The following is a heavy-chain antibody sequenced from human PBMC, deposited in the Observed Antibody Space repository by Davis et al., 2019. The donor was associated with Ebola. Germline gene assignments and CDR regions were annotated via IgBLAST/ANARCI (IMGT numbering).Heavy chain of an antibody. CDR1: GYTFTSYA. V-gene: IGHV1-3*01. CDR3: ARRYCSSTSCSRYYYGMDV. D-gene: IGHD2-2*01. J-gene: IGHJ6*02. CDR2: INAGNSNT. Sequence: AASVKVSCKASGYTFTSYAMHWVRQAPGQRLEWMGWINAGNSNTKYSQKFQGRVTITRDTSASTAYMELSSLRSEDTAVYYCARRYCSSTSCSRYYYGMDVWGQGTTVTVSS.